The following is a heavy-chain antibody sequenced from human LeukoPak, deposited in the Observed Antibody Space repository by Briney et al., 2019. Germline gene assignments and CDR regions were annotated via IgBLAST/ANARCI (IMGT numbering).Heavy chain of an antibody. V-gene: IGHV3-48*01. J-gene: IGHJ3*02. CDR2: ISSSSNTI. D-gene: IGHD1-26*01. CDR1: GFTFSSYS. CDR3: AREGATEAFDI. Sequence: GGSLRLSCAASGFTFSSYSMNWVRQAPGKGLEWVSYISSSSNTIYYADSVKGRFTISRDNAKNSLYLQMNSLRAEDTAVYYCAREGATEAFDIWGQGTMVTVSS.